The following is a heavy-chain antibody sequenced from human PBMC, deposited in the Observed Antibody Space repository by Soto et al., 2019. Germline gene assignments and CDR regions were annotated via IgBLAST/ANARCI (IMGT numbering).Heavy chain of an antibody. CDR2: ISGSGGST. D-gene: IGHD3-22*01. CDR3: AKDRYYDSSGYPADWFDP. Sequence: GSLRLSCAASGFTFSSYAMSWVRQAPGKGLEWVSAISGSGGSTYYADSVKGRFTISRDNSKNTLYLQMNSLRAEDTAVYYCAKDRYYDSSGYPADWFDPWGQGTLVTVSS. V-gene: IGHV3-23*01. CDR1: GFTFSSYA. J-gene: IGHJ5*02.